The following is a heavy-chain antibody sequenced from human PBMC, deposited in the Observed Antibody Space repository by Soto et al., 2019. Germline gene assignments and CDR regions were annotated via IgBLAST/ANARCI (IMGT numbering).Heavy chain of an antibody. Sequence: GASVKVSCKASGYTFSSYAMHWVRQAPGQRLEWTGWINAGNGNTKYSQKFQGRVTITRDTSASTTYMELSSLKSEDTAVYYCARSRGYCSGDSCYGDAFDIWGQGTMVTVS. J-gene: IGHJ3*02. D-gene: IGHD2-15*01. V-gene: IGHV1-3*01. CDR2: INAGNGNT. CDR1: GYTFSSYA. CDR3: ARSRGYCSGDSCYGDAFDI.